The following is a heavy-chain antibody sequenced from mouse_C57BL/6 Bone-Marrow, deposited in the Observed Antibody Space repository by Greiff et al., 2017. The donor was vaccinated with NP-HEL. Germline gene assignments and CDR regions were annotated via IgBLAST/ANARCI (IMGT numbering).Heavy chain of an antibody. CDR1: GFSFNTYA. V-gene: IGHV10-1*01. Sequence: EVKLVESGGGLVQPKGSLKLSCAASGFSFNTYAMNWVRQAPGKGLEWVARIRSKSNNYATYYADSVKDRFTISRDDSESMLYLQRNNLKTEDTAMYYCVRYYFGSFDYWGQGTTLTVSS. CDR2: IRSKSNNYAT. D-gene: IGHD1-1*01. CDR3: VRYYFGSFDY. J-gene: IGHJ2*01.